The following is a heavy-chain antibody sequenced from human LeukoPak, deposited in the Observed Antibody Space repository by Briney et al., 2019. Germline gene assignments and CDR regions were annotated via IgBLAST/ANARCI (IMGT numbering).Heavy chain of an antibody. Sequence: GSLRLSCAASGFTFSSYAMSWIRQPPGKGLEWIGSIYHSESTYYNPSLKSRVTISVDTSKNQFSLKLSSVTAADTAVYYCARGTPAAYDLWGRGTLVTVSS. V-gene: IGHV4-38-2*01. CDR3: ARGTPAAYDL. CDR1: GFTFSSYA. CDR2: IYHSEST. D-gene: IGHD2-2*01. J-gene: IGHJ2*01.